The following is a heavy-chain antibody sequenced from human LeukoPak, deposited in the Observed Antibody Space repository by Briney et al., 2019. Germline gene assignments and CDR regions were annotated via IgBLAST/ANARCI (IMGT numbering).Heavy chain of an antibody. CDR1: GGSISSGGYY. CDR3: VAPTNSSPYAFDI. V-gene: IGHV4-31*03. CDR2: IYYSGST. J-gene: IGHJ3*02. Sequence: SETLSLTCTVSGGSISSGGYYWSWLRQHPGKGLEWIGYIYYSGSTYYNPSLKSRVTISVDTSKNQFSLKLSSVTAADTAVYYCVAPTNSSPYAFDIWGQGTMVTVSS. D-gene: IGHD6-13*01.